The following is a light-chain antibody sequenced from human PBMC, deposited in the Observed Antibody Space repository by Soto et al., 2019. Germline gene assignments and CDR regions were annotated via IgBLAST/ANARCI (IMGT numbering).Light chain of an antibody. J-gene: IGLJ2*01. CDR2: RNN. CDR3: QSYDSSLTGSKV. Sequence: QLVLTQPPSVSGTPGQRVTISCTGSSSNIGAGYDVHWYQQFPGTAPKLLIYRNNNRPSGVPDRFSGSWSGTSASLAITGLRPEDEALYFCQSYDSSLTGSKVFGGGTKLTVL. V-gene: IGLV1-40*01. CDR1: SSNIGAGYD.